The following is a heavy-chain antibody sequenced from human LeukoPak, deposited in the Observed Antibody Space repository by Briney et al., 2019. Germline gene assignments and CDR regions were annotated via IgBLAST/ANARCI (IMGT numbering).Heavy chain of an antibody. CDR3: AKEIEGGSSGWLDY. J-gene: IGHJ4*02. V-gene: IGHV3-30*18. D-gene: IGHD6-19*01. Sequence: GGSLRLSCAASGFSFSYFGMHWVRQAPGKGLEWVAIISYDGSMKYYADSMKGRFSVSRDNSRDTVFLQMNSLRPDDTAVYFCAKEIEGGSSGWLDYWGQGTLVTVAS. CDR1: GFSFSYFG. CDR2: ISYDGSMK.